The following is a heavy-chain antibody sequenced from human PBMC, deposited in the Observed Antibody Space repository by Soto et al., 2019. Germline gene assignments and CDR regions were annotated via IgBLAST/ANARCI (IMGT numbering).Heavy chain of an antibody. CDR1: GGSFSGYY. Sequence: QVQLQQWGAGLLKPSETLSLTCAVYGGSFSGYYWSWIRQPPGKGLEWIWEINHSGSTNSNPYLKLRVTTSVETSDSRCYLKQRSVPAADTSEYCCSGSVVVPAAMQEEGYYFGYWGQGTLVTVSS. V-gene: IGHV4-34*01. CDR3: SGSVVVPAAMQEEGYYFGY. J-gene: IGHJ4*02. CDR2: INHSGST. D-gene: IGHD2-2*01.